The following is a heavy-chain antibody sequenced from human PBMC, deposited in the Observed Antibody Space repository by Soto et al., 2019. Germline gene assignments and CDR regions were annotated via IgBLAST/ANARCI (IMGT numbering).Heavy chain of an antibody. CDR2: ITPIFGTA. CDR3: ARRRIAALNHWFDR. Sequence: ASVKVSCKTSGDTFNTYTLSWVRQAPGQGLEWMGGITPIFGTADYAPKFQARVTITADRSTKTVYMELSSLRSEDTALYFCARRRIAALNHWFDRWGTRTLVTASS. J-gene: IGHJ5*02. CDR1: GDTFNTYT. V-gene: IGHV1-69*06. D-gene: IGHD6-13*01.